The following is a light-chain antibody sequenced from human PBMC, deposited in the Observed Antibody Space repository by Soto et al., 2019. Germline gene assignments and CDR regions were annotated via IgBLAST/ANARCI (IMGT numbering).Light chain of an antibody. CDR2: DVS. CDR3: SSYTSSSTPVV. J-gene: IGLJ2*01. V-gene: IGLV2-14*01. CDR1: SSDVGGYNY. Sequence: QSALTQPASVSGSPGQSLTISCTGTSSDVGGYNYVSWYQQHPGKAPKLMIYDVSNRPSGVSNRFSGSKSGNTASLTISGLQAEDEAAYYCSSYTSSSTPVVFGXGTKVTVL.